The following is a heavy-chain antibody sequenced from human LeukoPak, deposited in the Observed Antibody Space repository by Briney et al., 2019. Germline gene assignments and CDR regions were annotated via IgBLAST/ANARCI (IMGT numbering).Heavy chain of an antibody. CDR2: INHSGST. Sequence: TSETLSLTCAVYGGSFGGYYWSWIRQPPGKGLEWIGEINHSGSTNYNPSLKSRVTISVDTSKNQFSLKLSSVTAADTAVYYCARGSGWYVNPPNYYYYYGMDVWGQGTTVTVSS. CDR1: GGSFGGYY. CDR3: ARGSGWYVNPPNYYYYYGMDV. J-gene: IGHJ6*02. D-gene: IGHD6-19*01. V-gene: IGHV4-34*01.